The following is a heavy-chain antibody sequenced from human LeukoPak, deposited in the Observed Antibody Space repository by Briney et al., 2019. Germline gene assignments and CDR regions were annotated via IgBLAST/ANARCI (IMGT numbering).Heavy chain of an antibody. CDR1: GFTFSDYY. Sequence: PGGSLRLSCAASGFTFSDYYMSWIRQAPGKGLEWVSYISSSGSTIYYADSVKGRFTISRDNAKNSLYLQMNSLRAEDTAVYYCARDNPSYYDSSGYYYWYFDLWGRGTLVTVSS. D-gene: IGHD3-22*01. CDR2: ISSSGSTI. CDR3: ARDNPSYYDSSGYYYWYFDL. J-gene: IGHJ2*01. V-gene: IGHV3-11*01.